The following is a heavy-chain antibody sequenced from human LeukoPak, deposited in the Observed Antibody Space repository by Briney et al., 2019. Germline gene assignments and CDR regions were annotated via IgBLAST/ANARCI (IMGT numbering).Heavy chain of an antibody. D-gene: IGHD3-9*01. Sequence: SETLSLTCTVSGYSISSDYYWDWIRQPPGKGLEWIGSIWHSGSTYYNPSLKSRVTISVDTSKNQFSLKLNSVTAADTAVYYCARMDILPGFYEGGSGFDPWGQGTLVTVSS. CDR2: IWHSGST. J-gene: IGHJ5*02. CDR3: ARMDILPGFYEGGSGFDP. V-gene: IGHV4-38-2*02. CDR1: GYSISSDYY.